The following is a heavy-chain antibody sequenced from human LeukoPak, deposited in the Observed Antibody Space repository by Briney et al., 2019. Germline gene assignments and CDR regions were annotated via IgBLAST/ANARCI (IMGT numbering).Heavy chain of an antibody. CDR1: GGSIGSSNW. D-gene: IGHD6-19*01. CDR3: AREFHVGIAVAGVDY. Sequence: SGTLSLTCAVSGGSIGSSNWWSWVRRPPGKGLEWIGEIYHSGSTNYNPSLKSRVTISVDKSKNQFSLKLSSVTAADTAVYYCAREFHVGIAVAGVDYWGQGTLVTVSS. V-gene: IGHV4-4*02. J-gene: IGHJ4*02. CDR2: IYHSGST.